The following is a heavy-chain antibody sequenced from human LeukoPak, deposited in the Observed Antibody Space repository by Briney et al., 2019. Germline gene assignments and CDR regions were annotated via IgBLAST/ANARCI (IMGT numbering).Heavy chain of an antibody. CDR1: GFTFSSYG. CDR3: AKDRSGWELLKYYYYYGMDV. Sequence: GGSLRLSCAASGFTFSSYGMHWVRQAPGKGLEWVAVISYDGSNKYYADSVKGRFTISRDNSKNTLYLQMNSLRAEDTAVYYCAKDRSGWELLKYYYYYGMDVWGQGTTVTVSS. D-gene: IGHD1-26*01. J-gene: IGHJ6*02. CDR2: ISYDGSNK. V-gene: IGHV3-30*18.